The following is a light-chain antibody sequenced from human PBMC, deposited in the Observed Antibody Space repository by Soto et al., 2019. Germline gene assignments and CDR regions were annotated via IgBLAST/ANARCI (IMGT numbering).Light chain of an antibody. CDR2: GAS. Sequence: EIVMTQSPATLSLSPGERATLSCRASQTVSNNLAWYQQKPGQAPRLLIYGASTRAPGIPARFSGRGSGTEFTLTISRLEPEDFAVYYCQQYGDSPWTFGQGTKVDIK. V-gene: IGKV3-15*01. CDR3: QQYGDSPWT. CDR1: QTVSNN. J-gene: IGKJ1*01.